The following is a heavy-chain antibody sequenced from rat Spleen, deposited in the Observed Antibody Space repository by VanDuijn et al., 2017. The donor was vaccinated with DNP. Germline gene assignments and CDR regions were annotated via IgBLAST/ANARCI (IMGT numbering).Heavy chain of an antibody. Sequence: EVQLVESGGGLVQPGGSLKLSCAASGFTFSDYYMAWVRQAPTKGLEWVAYISYDGGITYYPDSVKGRFTLSRNNAEKIIYLYMDRLRSEDTATYYCTTANTIYWGQGVMVTVSS. CDR3: TTANTIY. J-gene: IGHJ2*01. V-gene: IGHV5-20*01. CDR1: GFTFSDYY. D-gene: IGHD4-1*01. CDR2: ISYDGGIT.